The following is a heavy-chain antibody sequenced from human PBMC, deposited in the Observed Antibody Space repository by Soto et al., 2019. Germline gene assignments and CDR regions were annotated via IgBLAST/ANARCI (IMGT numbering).Heavy chain of an antibody. CDR1: GGSISSYY. V-gene: IGHV4-59*01. J-gene: IGHJ6*02. D-gene: IGHD2-21*02. Sequence: SETLSLTCTVSGGSISSYYWSWIRQPPGKGLKWIWYIYYSGSTNYNPSLKSRVTISVDTSKNQFSLKLSSVTAADTAVYYFARGEVVTAISYYYYGMDVWGQGTTVTVSS. CDR3: ARGEVVTAISYYYYGMDV. CDR2: IYYSGST.